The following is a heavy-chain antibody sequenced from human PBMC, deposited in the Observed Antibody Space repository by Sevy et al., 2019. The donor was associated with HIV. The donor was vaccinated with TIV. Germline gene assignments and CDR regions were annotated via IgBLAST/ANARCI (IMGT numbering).Heavy chain of an antibody. CDR2: ISYDGSNK. CDR3: AKDLPRYCSSTSCYHYYGMDV. D-gene: IGHD2-2*01. Sequence: GESLKISCAASGFTFSSYGMLWVRQAPGKGLEWVAVISYDGSNKYYADSVKGRFTISRDNSKNTLYLQMNSLRAEDTAVYYCAKDLPRYCSSTSCYHYYGMDVWGQRTTVTVSS. V-gene: IGHV3-30*18. J-gene: IGHJ6*02. CDR1: GFTFSSYG.